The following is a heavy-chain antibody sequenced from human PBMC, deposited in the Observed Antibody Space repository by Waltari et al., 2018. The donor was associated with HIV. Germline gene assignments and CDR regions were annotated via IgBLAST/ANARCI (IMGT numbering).Heavy chain of an antibody. V-gene: IGHV4-4*07. CDR1: GGSISTYY. J-gene: IGHJ6*02. D-gene: IGHD1-26*01. CDR2: INTSGST. Sequence: QVQLQESGPGLVKPSETLSLSCTVSGGSISTYYWSWIRQPAGKGLEWIGGINTSGSTTYTPSLESRVTMSVDTSKNQFSLKLSSVTAADTAVYYCAREDRWAHGMDVWGQGTTVTVSS. CDR3: AREDRWAHGMDV.